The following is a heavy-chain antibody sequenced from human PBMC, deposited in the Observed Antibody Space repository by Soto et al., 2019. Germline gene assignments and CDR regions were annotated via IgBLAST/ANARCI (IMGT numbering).Heavy chain of an antibody. CDR3: AKRSPFCSSTSCYMDSPEYFQH. Sequence: GGSLRLSCAASGFTFSSYAMSWVRQAPGKGLEWVSAISGSGGSTYYADSVKGRFTISRDNSKNTLYLQMNSLRAEDTAVYYCAKRSPFCSSTSCYMDSPEYFQHWGQGTLVTVSS. J-gene: IGHJ1*01. V-gene: IGHV3-23*01. CDR1: GFTFSSYA. D-gene: IGHD2-2*02. CDR2: ISGSGGST.